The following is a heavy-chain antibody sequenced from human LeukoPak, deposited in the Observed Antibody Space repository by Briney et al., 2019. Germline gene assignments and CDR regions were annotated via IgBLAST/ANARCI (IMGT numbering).Heavy chain of an antibody. D-gene: IGHD3-10*01. CDR3: ARESLGYYYGSPAFDI. CDR2: ISSSGSTI. CDR1: GFTFSDYY. Sequence: PGGSLRLSCAASGFTFSDYYMSWIRQAPGKGLEWVSYISSSGSTIYYADSVKGRFTISGDNAKNSLYLQMNSLRAEDTAVYYCARESLGYYYGSPAFDIWGQGTMVTVSS. V-gene: IGHV3-11*01. J-gene: IGHJ3*02.